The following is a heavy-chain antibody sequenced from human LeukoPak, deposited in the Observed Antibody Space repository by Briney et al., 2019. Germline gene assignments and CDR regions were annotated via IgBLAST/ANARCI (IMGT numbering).Heavy chain of an antibody. CDR1: GVSVSSGSYY. D-gene: IGHD3-22*01. J-gene: IGHJ4*02. CDR3: ARVDYDNSGYNFDY. V-gene: IGHV4-61*01. CDR2: IYYSGTT. Sequence: PSETLSLTCTVSGVSVSSGSYYWSWIRQPPGKGLEWIGYIYYSGTTNYNPSLKSRVSISLDTSKNQFSLKLSSVTAADTAVYYCARVDYDNSGYNFDYWGQGTLVTVSS.